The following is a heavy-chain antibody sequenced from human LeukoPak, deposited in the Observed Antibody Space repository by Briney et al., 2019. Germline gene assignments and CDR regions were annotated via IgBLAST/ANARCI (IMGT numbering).Heavy chain of an antibody. D-gene: IGHD1-26*01. J-gene: IGHJ4*02. CDR2: IYYSGST. CDR3: ARARWELHMNFDY. V-gene: IGHV4-39*01. Sequence: SETLSLTCTVSGGSISSGGYYWSWIRQHPGKGLEWIGSIYYSGSTYYNPSLKSRVTISVDTSKNQFSLKLSSVTAADTAVYYCARARWELHMNFDYWGQGTLVTVSS. CDR1: GGSISSGGYY.